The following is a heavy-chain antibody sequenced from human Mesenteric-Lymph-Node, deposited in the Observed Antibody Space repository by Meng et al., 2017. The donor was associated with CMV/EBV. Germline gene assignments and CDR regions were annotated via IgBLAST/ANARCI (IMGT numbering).Heavy chain of an antibody. CDR2: ISSSGSTI. CDR1: GFTFSGYS. CDR3: ARDGRYYDSNGDYFDY. J-gene: IGHJ4*02. Sequence: GESLKISCAASGFTFSGYSMNWVRQAPGKGLEWVSYISSSGSTIYYADSVKGRFTISRDNAKNSLYLQMNSLRAEDTAVYYCARDGRYYDSNGDYFDYWGQGTLVTVSS. V-gene: IGHV3-48*04. D-gene: IGHD3-22*01.